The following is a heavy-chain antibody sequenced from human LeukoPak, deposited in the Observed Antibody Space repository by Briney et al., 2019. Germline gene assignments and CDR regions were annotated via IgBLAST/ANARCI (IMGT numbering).Heavy chain of an antibody. CDR2: IIPKFNTA. V-gene: IGHV1-69*05. CDR1: GGRFTSYA. D-gene: IGHD5-12*01. J-gene: IGHJ4*02. Sequence: VASVKVSCKTSGGRFTSYAISWVRQAPGQGLEWMGGIIPKFNTANYAQRFQGRVTITTDESASTAYMELSSLRSDDTALYYCAREENIVAGYGEYYFDYWGQGTLVTVSS. CDR3: AREENIVAGYGEYYFDY.